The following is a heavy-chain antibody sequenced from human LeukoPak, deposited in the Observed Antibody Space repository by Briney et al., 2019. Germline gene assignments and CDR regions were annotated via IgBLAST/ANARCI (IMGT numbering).Heavy chain of an antibody. J-gene: IGHJ2*01. D-gene: IGHD7-27*01. CDR1: GYSFTSYR. V-gene: IGHV5-51*01. Sequence: HGESLKISLKGSGYSFTSYRIGWVRQLPAKGLEWMEIIYPGDSDSRYSPSFQGQVTISDDKSISPAYLQWSSLKASDTAKYYCARLGMGISTNWYYDLWGRGTLVTVSS. CDR3: ARLGMGISTNWYYDL. CDR2: IYPGDSDS.